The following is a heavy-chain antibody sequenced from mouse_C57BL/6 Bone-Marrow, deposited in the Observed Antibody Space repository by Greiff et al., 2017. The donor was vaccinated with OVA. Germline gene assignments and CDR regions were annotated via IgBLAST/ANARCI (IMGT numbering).Heavy chain of an antibody. CDR3: ARAEGVDSPFAY. CDR2: ISYSGST. CDR1: GYSITSGYD. D-gene: IGHD3-2*01. J-gene: IGHJ3*01. V-gene: IGHV3-1*01. Sequence: EVKLVESGPGMVKPSQSLSLTCTVTGYSITSGYDWHWNRHFPGNKLEWMGYISYSGSTNYNPSLKSRISITHDTSKNPYFLTLNSVTTEDTATYYCARAEGVDSPFAYWGQGTLVTVSA.